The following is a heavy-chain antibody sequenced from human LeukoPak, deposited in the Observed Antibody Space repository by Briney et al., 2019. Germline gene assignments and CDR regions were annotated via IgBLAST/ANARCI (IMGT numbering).Heavy chain of an antibody. D-gene: IGHD3-22*01. CDR3: AKDGQAATYYYDSGAYYYDH. J-gene: IGHJ5*02. V-gene: IGHV3-23*01. CDR2: ISGSGGST. CDR1: GFTFSSYA. Sequence: PGGSLRLSCAASGFTFSSYAMSWVRQAPGKGLEWVSAISGSGGSTYYADSMKGRFTISRDNSKNTLYLQMNSLRAEDTAVYYCAKDGQAATYYYDSGAYYYDHWGQGTLVTVSS.